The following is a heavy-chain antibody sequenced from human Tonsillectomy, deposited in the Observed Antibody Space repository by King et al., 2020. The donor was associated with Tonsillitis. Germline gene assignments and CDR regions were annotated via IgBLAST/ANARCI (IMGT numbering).Heavy chain of an antibody. D-gene: IGHD5-18*01. CDR3: ARDETVDTAMGIDY. J-gene: IGHJ4*02. CDR2: ISYEGSNK. V-gene: IGHV3-30*01. Sequence: VQLVESGGGVVQPGRSLRLSCAASGFTFSSYAMHWVRQAPGKGLEWVAVISYEGSNKYYADSAKGRFTISRDNSKNTLYLQMNSLRAEDTAVYYCARDETVDTAMGIDYWSQGTLVTVSS. CDR1: GFTFSSYA.